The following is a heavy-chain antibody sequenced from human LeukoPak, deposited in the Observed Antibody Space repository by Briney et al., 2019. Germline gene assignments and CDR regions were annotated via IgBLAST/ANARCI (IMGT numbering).Heavy chain of an antibody. Sequence: GESLKISCKGSGYSFTSYWIGWVRQMPGKGLEWMGIIYPGDSDTRYSPSFQGQVTISADKSISTAYLQRSSLKASDTAMYYCARVSLEKMAAAGPDYYFDYWGQGTLVTVSS. D-gene: IGHD6-13*01. J-gene: IGHJ4*02. CDR3: ARVSLEKMAAAGPDYYFDY. CDR1: GYSFTSYW. CDR2: IYPGDSDT. V-gene: IGHV5-51*01.